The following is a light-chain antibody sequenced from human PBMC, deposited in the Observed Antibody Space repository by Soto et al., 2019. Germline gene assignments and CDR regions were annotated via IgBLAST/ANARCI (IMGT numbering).Light chain of an antibody. CDR2: GAS. V-gene: IGKV3-15*01. CDR3: PLYEAWPPP. CDR1: QSVSSK. Sequence: VMTQSPASLSLSPGESATISCRASQSVSSKLVGYQQKPGQAPRFLIYGASTRATGIPARFRGSGSGTEFTLTIDGLQAEDFAGYYSPLYEAWPPPFAGGTNVDIK. J-gene: IGKJ4*01.